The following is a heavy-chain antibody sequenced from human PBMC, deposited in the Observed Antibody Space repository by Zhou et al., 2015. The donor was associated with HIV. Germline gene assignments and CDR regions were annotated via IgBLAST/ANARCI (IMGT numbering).Heavy chain of an antibody. CDR3: ARDDSSGYRNFDP. CDR1: GDTFTTYY. Sequence: QVQLVQSGAEVKKPGASMKVSCKASGDTFTTYYMHWVRQAPGQGLEWMGIINPSGGTRYSQKFQGRVTMTRDTSTSTVYMELSSLRSEDTAVYYCARDDSSGYRNFDPVGPGNPGHRLL. CDR2: INPSGGT. V-gene: IGHV1-46*01. D-gene: IGHD3-22*01. J-gene: IGHJ5*02.